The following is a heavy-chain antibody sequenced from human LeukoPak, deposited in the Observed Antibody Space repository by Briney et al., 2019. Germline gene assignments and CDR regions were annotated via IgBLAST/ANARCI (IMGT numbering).Heavy chain of an antibody. D-gene: IGHD5-18*01. CDR3: AKDWDTAMVRAFDY. V-gene: IGHV3-30*18. CDR1: GYTFSSYG. J-gene: IGHJ4*02. CDR2: ISYDGSDK. Sequence: GGSLRLSCAASGYTFSSYGMHWVRQAPGKGLEWVAVISYDGSDKYYADSVKGRFTISRDNSKNTLYLQMNSLRAEDTAVYYCAKDWDTAMVRAFDYWGQGTLVTVSS.